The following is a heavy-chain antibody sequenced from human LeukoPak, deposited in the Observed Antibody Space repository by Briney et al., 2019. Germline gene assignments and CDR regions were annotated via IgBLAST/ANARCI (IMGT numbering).Heavy chain of an antibody. CDR2: INHSGSI. V-gene: IGHV4-34*01. J-gene: IGHJ4*02. CDR1: GGSFSGYY. CDR3: ARDWARFGEFDY. Sequence: PSETLSLTCAVYGGSFSGYYWSWIRQPPGKGLEWIGEINHSGSINYNPSLKSRVTISVDTSKNQFSLKLSSVTAADTAVYYCARDWARFGEFDYWGQGTLVTVSS. D-gene: IGHD3-10*01.